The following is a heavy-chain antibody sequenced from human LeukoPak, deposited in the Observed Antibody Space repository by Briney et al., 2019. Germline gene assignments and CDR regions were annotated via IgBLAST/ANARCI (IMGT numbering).Heavy chain of an antibody. Sequence: ASVKVSCKASGYTFTNYDINWVRQATGQGLEWMGYMKPNSGNTGYAQKFQGRVTMTRDTSISTAYMELSSLTSEDTAVYYCATELRWKDHWGQGTLVTVSS. CDR3: ATELRWKDH. CDR2: MKPNSGNT. V-gene: IGHV1-8*01. J-gene: IGHJ4*02. D-gene: IGHD4-23*01. CDR1: GYTFTNYD.